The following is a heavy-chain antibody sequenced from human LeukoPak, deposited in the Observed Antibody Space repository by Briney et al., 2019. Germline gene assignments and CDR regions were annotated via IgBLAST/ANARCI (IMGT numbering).Heavy chain of an antibody. CDR1: GGSFSGYY. Sequence: SSETLSLTCAVYGGSFSGYYWTWIRQPPGKGLEWIGYVDHTGSTKFNPSLNGRVSISRDTYNNFFSLRLRSVTAADTAVYFCARGRVSSSTWYSTYYYFFYMDFWGKGTTVTVSS. J-gene: IGHJ6*03. CDR3: ARGRVSSSTWYSTYYYFFYMDF. CDR2: VDHTGST. D-gene: IGHD4-11*01. V-gene: IGHV4-59*01.